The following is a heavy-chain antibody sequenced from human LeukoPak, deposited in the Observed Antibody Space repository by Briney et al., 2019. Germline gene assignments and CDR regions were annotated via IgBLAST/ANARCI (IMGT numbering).Heavy chain of an antibody. CDR1: GFTFSSYS. D-gene: IGHD2-21*02. V-gene: IGHV3-48*01. Sequence: GGSLRLSCAASGFTFSSYSMNWVRQAPGKGLEWVSYISSSSSTIYYADSVKGRFTISRDNAKNSLYLQMNSLRAEDTAVYYCAKDRTAYAYYFESWGQGTLVTVSS. CDR2: ISSSSSTI. J-gene: IGHJ4*02. CDR3: AKDRTAYAYYFES.